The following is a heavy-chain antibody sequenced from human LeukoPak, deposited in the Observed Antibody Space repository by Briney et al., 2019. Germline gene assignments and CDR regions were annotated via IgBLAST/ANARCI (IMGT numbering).Heavy chain of an antibody. CDR3: ARGQKGQLVHWFDP. J-gene: IGHJ5*02. CDR1: GGSISSGGYY. CDR2: IYHSGST. V-gene: IGHV4-30-2*01. Sequence: SETLSLTCTVSGGSISSGGYYWSWIRQPPGKGLEWIGYIYHSGSTYYNPSLKSRVTISVDRSKNQFSLKLSSVTAADTAVYYCARGQKGQLVHWFDPWGQGTLVTVSS. D-gene: IGHD6-13*01.